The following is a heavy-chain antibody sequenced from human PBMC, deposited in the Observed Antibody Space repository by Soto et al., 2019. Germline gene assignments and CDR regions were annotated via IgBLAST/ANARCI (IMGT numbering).Heavy chain of an antibody. V-gene: IGHV3-11*05. CDR3: ARGRDYGDYRVFDY. CDR1: GFTFSDYY. J-gene: IGHJ4*02. CDR2: ISSSSSYT. Sequence: PGGSLRLSCAASGFTFSDYYMSWIRQAPGKGLEWVSYISSSSSYTNYADSVKGRFTISRDNAKNSLYLQMNSLRAEDTAVYYCARGRDYGDYRVFDYWGQGTLVTVSS. D-gene: IGHD4-17*01.